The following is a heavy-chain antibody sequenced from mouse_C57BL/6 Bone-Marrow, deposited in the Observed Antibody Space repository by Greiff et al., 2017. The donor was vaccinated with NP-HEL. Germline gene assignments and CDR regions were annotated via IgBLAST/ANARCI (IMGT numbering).Heavy chain of an antibody. CDR1: GFSLTSYG. V-gene: IGHV2-9*01. Sequence: QLQLKESGPGLVAPSQSLSITCTVSGFSLTSYGVDWVRQPPGKGLEWLGVICGGGSTNYNSALMSRLGISKDNSKSQVFLKMNSLQTDETAMYYCAKREVLLPFAYWGQGTLVTVSA. CDR2: ICGGGST. CDR3: AKREVLLPFAY. D-gene: IGHD1-1*01. J-gene: IGHJ3*01.